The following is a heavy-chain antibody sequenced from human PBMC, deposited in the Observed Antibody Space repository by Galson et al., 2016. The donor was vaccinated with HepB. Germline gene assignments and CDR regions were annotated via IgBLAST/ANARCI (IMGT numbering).Heavy chain of an antibody. V-gene: IGHV3-30-3*01. CDR1: GFNFNIYG. CDR2: ISYDGNTK. D-gene: IGHD1-26*01. CDR3: ARVLYGSVGGWELLLGYFDN. Sequence: SLRLSCAASGFNFNIYGIQWLRQAAGKRLEWVAAISYDGNTKSYADTVKGRFTISRDNSKNTLDLQMNSLRAEDTAVYYCARVLYGSVGGWELLLGYFDNWGQGTLVTVSS. J-gene: IGHJ4*02.